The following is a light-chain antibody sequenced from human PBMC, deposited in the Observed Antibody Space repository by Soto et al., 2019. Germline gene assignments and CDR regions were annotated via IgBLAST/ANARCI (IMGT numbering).Light chain of an antibody. J-gene: IGKJ4*02. V-gene: IGKV3-15*01. CDR3: QQYKNWPPFT. Sequence: EIVMTQSPATLSASPGEIATLSCRARQSVSSNLAWYQQKPGQAPRLLIYGASTRATGIPARINGSGSGTEFTRTISSLLSEKLEVYYCQQYKNWPPFTFGGGTKVYI. CDR1: QSVSSN. CDR2: GAS.